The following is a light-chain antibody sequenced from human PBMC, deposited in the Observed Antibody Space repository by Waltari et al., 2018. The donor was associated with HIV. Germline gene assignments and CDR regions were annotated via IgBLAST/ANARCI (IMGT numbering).Light chain of an antibody. CDR3: SSYAPTNNFYVL. CDR2: EVT. Sequence: QSALTQPPSASGSPGQSVTISCTGTSSDIGGYNYVSWYQQPPGKAPKLIMTEVTKRPSGVPDRFSGSKSGNTASLTVSGLQAEDEAHYYCSSYAPTNNFYVLFGGGTALTVL. CDR1: SSDIGGYNY. V-gene: IGLV2-8*01. J-gene: IGLJ2*01.